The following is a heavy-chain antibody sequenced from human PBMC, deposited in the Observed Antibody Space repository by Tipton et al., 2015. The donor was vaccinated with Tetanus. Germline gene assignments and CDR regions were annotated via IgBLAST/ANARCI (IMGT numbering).Heavy chain of an antibody. V-gene: IGHV4-59*01. CDR3: ARERIEAFYYHGLDV. CDR1: GGSISSFY. J-gene: IGHJ6*02. Sequence: LRLSCTVSGGSISSFYWYWIRQPPGKGLEWIAYIYQNGDANYNLSLQSRVTISVDTSKSQFSLQLAFVTAADTAIYYCARERIEAFYYHGLDVWGPGTTVTVSS. D-gene: IGHD2-21*01. CDR2: IYQNGDA.